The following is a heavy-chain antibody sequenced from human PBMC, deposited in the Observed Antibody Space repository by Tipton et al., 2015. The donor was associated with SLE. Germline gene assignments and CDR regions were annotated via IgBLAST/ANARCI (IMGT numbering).Heavy chain of an antibody. D-gene: IGHD1-26*01. CDR3: ARDRRIVGATNPFDI. J-gene: IGHJ3*02. CDR2: IYYSGST. V-gene: IGHV4-34*09. Sequence: LRLSCAVYGGSFSGYYWSWIRQPPGKGLEWIGYIYYSGSTYYNPSLKSRVTISVDTSKNQFSLKLSSVTAADTAVYYCARDRRIVGATNPFDIWGQGTMVTVSS. CDR1: GGSFSGYY.